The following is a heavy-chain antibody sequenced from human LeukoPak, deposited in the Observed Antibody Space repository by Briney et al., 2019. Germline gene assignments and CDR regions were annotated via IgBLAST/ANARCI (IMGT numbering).Heavy chain of an antibody. CDR3: ARPFNAVAATDADY. D-gene: IGHD6-19*01. CDR2: MNPNSGKT. Sequence: ASVKVSCKASGYTFTSYDINWVRQATGQGLEWMGWMNPNSGKTGYAQKFQGRVTMTRNTSISTAYMELSSLRSEDTAVYYCARPFNAVAATDADYWGQGTLVTVSS. J-gene: IGHJ4*02. CDR1: GYTFTSYD. V-gene: IGHV1-8*01.